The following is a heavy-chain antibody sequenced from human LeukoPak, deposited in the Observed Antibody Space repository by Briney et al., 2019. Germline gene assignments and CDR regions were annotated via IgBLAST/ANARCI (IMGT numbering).Heavy chain of an antibody. J-gene: IGHJ6*03. CDR2: INTNTGYP. CDR1: GYTFASYA. D-gene: IGHD6-6*01. Sequence: ASVKVSCKASGYTFASYAMNWVRQAPGQGLEWMGWINTNTGYPTYAQGFTRRFVFSLDTSVSTAYLEISSLKDTAVYFCARAGIHSSSSYPSYYYYYYMDVWGKGTTVTVSS. V-gene: IGHV7-4-1*02. CDR3: ARAGIHSSSSYPSYYYYYYMDV.